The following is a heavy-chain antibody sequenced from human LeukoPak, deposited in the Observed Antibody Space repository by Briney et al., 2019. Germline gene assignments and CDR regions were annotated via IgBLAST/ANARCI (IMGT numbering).Heavy chain of an antibody. J-gene: IGHJ4*02. CDR1: GFTFSSYW. D-gene: IGHD3-10*01. Sequence: GGSLRLSCAASGFTFSSYWMHWVRQAPGKGLVWVSRINSDGRSTSYADFVKGRFTISRDNAKNTVFLQLNSLRAEDTAVYYCVRDQYYGSGSQGYWGQGTLVTVSS. CDR2: INSDGRST. CDR3: VRDQYYGSGSQGY. V-gene: IGHV3-74*01.